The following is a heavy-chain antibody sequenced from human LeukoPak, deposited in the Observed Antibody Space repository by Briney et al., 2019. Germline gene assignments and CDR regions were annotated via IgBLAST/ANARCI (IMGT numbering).Heavy chain of an antibody. CDR2: IITSGTTI. CDR1: GFTFSHAW. Sequence: PGGSLRLSCAASGFTFSHAWMTWVRQAPGKGLEWVSYIITSGTTISYADSVKGRYTISRDNAKNSLYLQMNSLRDEDTAVYYCARILGLTLDYWGQGTLVTVSS. V-gene: IGHV3-48*02. J-gene: IGHJ4*02. D-gene: IGHD1-14*01. CDR3: ARILGLTLDY.